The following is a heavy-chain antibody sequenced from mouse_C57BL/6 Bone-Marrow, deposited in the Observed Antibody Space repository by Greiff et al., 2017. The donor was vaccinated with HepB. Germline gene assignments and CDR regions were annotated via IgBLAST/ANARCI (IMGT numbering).Heavy chain of an antibody. Sequence: VKLQESGAELVRPGTSVKVSCKASGYAFTNYLIEWVKQRPGQGLEWIGVINPGSGGTNYNEKFKGKATLTADKSSSTAYMQLSSLTSEDSAVYFCAKIYDGSYAMDYWGQGTSVTVSS. CDR2: INPGSGGT. CDR1: GYAFTNYL. V-gene: IGHV1-54*01. D-gene: IGHD2-3*01. CDR3: AKIYDGSYAMDY. J-gene: IGHJ4*01.